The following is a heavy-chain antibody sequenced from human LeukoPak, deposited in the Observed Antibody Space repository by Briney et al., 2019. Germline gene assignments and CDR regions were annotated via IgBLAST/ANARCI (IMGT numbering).Heavy chain of an antibody. V-gene: IGHV3-23*01. J-gene: IGHJ1*01. CDR2: ISGSGGST. CDR1: GFTFSSYA. CDR3: AKDLRGATTEYFQH. Sequence: PGGSLRPSCAAPGFTFSSYAMSWVRQAPGKGLEWVSAISGSGGSTYYADSVKGRFTISRDNSKNTLYLQMNSLRAEDTAVYYCAKDLRGATTEYFQHWGQGTLVTVSS. D-gene: IGHD1-26*01.